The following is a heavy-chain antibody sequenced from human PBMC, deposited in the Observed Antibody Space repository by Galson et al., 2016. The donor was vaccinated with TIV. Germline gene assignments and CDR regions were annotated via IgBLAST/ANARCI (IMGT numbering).Heavy chain of an antibody. CDR1: GFTFSEYI. V-gene: IGHV3-23*01. Sequence: SLRLSCAASGFTFSEYILNWVRQPPGKGLEWVSSITANGDHAFYTDSVKGRFAIFRDNSNNMLYLQMNSLRAEDTAVYYCANWGGLASWGQGTLVTASS. CDR2: ITANGDHA. CDR3: ANWGGLAS. D-gene: IGHD3-16*01. J-gene: IGHJ4*02.